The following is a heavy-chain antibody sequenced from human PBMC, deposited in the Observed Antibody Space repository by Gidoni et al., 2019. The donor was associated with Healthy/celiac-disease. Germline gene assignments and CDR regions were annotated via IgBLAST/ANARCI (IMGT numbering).Heavy chain of an antibody. D-gene: IGHD6-13*01. J-gene: IGHJ4*02. Sequence: EVQLVESGGGLVQPGGSLRLSCSASGFPFSSYAMHWVRQAPGKGLEYVSAISSNGGSTYYADSVKGRFTISRDNSKNTLYLQMSSLRAEDTAVYYCVKDSSSWQESGDYWGQGTLVTVSS. CDR3: VKDSSSWQESGDY. V-gene: IGHV3-64D*06. CDR1: GFPFSSYA. CDR2: ISSNGGST.